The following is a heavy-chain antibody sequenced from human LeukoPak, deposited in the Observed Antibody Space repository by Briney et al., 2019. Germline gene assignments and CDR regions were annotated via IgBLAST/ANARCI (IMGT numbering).Heavy chain of an antibody. CDR2: IYTSGST. Sequence: PSETLSLTCTVSGGSISSGSYYWSWIRQPAGKGLEWIGRIYTSGSTNYNPSLKSRVTISVDTSKNQFSLKLSSVTAADTAVYYCAREAYCSSTSCYPYYYYYYMDVWGKGTTVTVSS. D-gene: IGHD2-2*01. J-gene: IGHJ6*03. CDR1: GGSISSGSYY. CDR3: AREAYCSSTSCYPYYYYYYMDV. V-gene: IGHV4-61*02.